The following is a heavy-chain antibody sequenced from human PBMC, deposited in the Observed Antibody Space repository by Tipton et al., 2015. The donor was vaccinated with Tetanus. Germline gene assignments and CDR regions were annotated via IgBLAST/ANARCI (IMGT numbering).Heavy chain of an antibody. J-gene: IGHJ6*02. D-gene: IGHD3-22*01. Sequence: LSLTCAASGFTFSSYSMNWVRQSPGKGLEWVSFISSSSSPSSRTIYYADSVKGRFTISRDIAKNTLLLQMNSLRAEDTAVYYCAKDHGPSSGYYRYYYYGMDVWGQGTSVTVSS. CDR3: AKDHGPSSGYYRYYYYGMDV. CDR1: GFTFSSYS. CDR2: ISSSSSPSSRTI. V-gene: IGHV3-48*01.